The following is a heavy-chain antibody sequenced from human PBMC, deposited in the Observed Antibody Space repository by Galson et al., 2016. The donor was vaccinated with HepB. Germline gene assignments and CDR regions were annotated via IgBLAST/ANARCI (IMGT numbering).Heavy chain of an antibody. CDR2: INPGDSDT. V-gene: IGHV5-51*01. CDR3: ARRRDTASSARYFDY. Sequence: QSGAEVKKPGESLKISCKASGYIFTSYWIGWVRQMPGKGLEWMTIINPGDSDTRYSPSFQGQVTISADKSITTAYLQWSSLKASDTAMYYCARRRDTASSARYFDYWGQGTLVTVSS. J-gene: IGHJ4*02. D-gene: IGHD1-26*01. CDR1: GYIFTSYW.